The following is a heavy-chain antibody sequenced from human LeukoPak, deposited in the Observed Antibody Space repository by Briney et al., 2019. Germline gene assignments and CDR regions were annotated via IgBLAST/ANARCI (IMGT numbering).Heavy chain of an antibody. CDR1: GFTFNTYA. V-gene: IGHV3-23*01. J-gene: IGHJ4*02. Sequence: GGSLRLSCAASGFTFNTYAMSGVRQAPGKGLEWVSSISENGESTYYADSVKGRFTTSRDNSRNTLYLQMNSLRAEDTAVYYCASYFHYGDYASLWYWGQGTLVTVSS. CDR2: ISENGEST. CDR3: ASYFHYGDYASLWY. D-gene: IGHD4-17*01.